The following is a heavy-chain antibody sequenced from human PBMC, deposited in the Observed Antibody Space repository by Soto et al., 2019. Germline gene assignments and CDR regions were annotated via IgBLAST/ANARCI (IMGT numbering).Heavy chain of an antibody. CDR1: GFTFSSYA. CDR2: ISGSGGST. Sequence: PGGSLRLSCAASGFTFSSYAMSWVRQAPGKGLEWVSAISGSGGSTYYADSVKGRFTISRDNSKNTLYLQMNSLRAEDTAVYYCAKVGRYYDSSGYYPFDPWGQRTVVTVSS. V-gene: IGHV3-23*01. D-gene: IGHD3-22*01. J-gene: IGHJ5*02. CDR3: AKVGRYYDSSGYYPFDP.